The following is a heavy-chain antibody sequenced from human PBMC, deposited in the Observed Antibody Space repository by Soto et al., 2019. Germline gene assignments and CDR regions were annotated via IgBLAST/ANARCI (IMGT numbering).Heavy chain of an antibody. CDR1: GTIFSSYT. V-gene: IGHV1-69*08. CDR3: ARGLGGRMDD. J-gene: IGHJ6*02. Sequence: QVQLVQSGAEVKKPGSSVRVSCKASGTIFSSYTISWVRQAPGQGLEWMGRIIPILGETNSAQKFQGRVTLAADKSTKTAYMVLNSVRLEDTAVYYCARGLGGRMDDWGQGTTVTVSS. CDR2: IIPILGET. D-gene: IGHD3-16*01.